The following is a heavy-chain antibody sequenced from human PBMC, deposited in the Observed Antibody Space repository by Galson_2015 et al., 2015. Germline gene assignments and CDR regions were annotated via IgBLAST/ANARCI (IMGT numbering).Heavy chain of an antibody. J-gene: IGHJ4*02. CDR3: ARPDIVVASISY. CDR1: GGSISSSSYY. Sequence: ETLSLTCTVSGGSISSSSYYWGWIRQPPGKGLEWIGSIYYSGSTYYNPSLKSRVTISVDTSKNQFSLKLSSVTAADTAVYYCARPDIVVASISYWGQGTLVTVSS. V-gene: IGHV4-39*01. D-gene: IGHD2-2*01. CDR2: IYYSGST.